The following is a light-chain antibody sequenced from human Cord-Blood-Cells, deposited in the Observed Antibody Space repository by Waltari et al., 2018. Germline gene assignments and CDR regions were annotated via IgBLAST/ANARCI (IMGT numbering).Light chain of an antibody. J-gene: IGLJ3*02. CDR3: SSYTSSSTLRV. V-gene: IGLV2-14*01. CDR2: DVS. Sequence: QSALTQPASVSGSPGQSITISCTGTSSDVGGYNYVSWYQQHPGKAPKLMIYDVSKRPSGVSNRFSGSQSGNTASLTISGLQAEDEADYYCSSYTSSSTLRVFGGGTKLTVL. CDR1: SSDVGGYNY.